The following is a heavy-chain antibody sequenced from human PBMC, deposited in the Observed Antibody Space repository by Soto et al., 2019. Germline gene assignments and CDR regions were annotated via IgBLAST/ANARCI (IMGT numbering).Heavy chain of an antibody. CDR3: ARAPAGDCKNGLDV. CDR1: GFSLSTRGMC. V-gene: IGHV2-70*01. J-gene: IGHJ6*02. CDR2: NDWDNDK. D-gene: IGHD2-21*02. Sequence: SVPTLVNPTQTLTLTWTVSGFSLSTRGMCVSWIRQPPGKALEWLALNDWDNDKYYSTSLRTRLTISKDTSKNQVVLTMTNMAPVDTATYYCARAPAGDCKNGLDVWGQGTTVTVSS.